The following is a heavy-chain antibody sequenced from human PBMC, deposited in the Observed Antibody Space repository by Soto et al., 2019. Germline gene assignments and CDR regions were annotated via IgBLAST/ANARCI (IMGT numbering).Heavy chain of an antibody. Sequence: SETLSLTCAVYGGSFSGYYWTWIRQPPGTGLEWIGEINHSGSTNYNPSLKSRVTISVDTSKNQFSLKLSSVTAADTAVYYCARDKSARNYDILTGYYYYYYGMDVWGQGTTVTVSS. CDR1: GGSFSGYY. J-gene: IGHJ6*02. CDR3: ARDKSARNYDILTGYYYYYYGMDV. V-gene: IGHV4-34*01. D-gene: IGHD3-9*01. CDR2: INHSGST.